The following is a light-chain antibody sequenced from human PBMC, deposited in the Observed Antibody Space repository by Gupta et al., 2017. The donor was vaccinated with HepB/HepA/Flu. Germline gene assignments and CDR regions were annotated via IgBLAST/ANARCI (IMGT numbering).Light chain of an antibody. Sequence: SSDLTQAPAVSVALGQTVRIPGQGDSLRSNYQSWYQLKQGQAPVRVMSGANNRPSGTPDRLSGSRSGNTASVTMTGAQAEDEDDYYCNSRDTSGNHQDVIFGGGTKLTVL. J-gene: IGLJ2*01. CDR3: NSRDTSGNHQDVI. V-gene: IGLV3-19*01. CDR2: GAN. CDR1: SLRSNY.